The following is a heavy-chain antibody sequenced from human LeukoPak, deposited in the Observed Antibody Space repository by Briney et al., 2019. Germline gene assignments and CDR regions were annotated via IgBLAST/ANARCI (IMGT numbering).Heavy chain of an antibody. CDR1: GFTFSTFA. J-gene: IGHJ4*02. Sequence: GGSLRLSCAASGFTFSTFAMIWVRQPPGKGLEWVSSIFPSGGEIHYADSVKGRFTISRDNSKDTLHLQMNSLRAEDTAVYYCAKGGIMLRAVNYDNWGQGTLVTVSS. D-gene: IGHD3-10*01. CDR3: AKGGIMLRAVNYDN. CDR2: IFPSGGEI. V-gene: IGHV3-23*01.